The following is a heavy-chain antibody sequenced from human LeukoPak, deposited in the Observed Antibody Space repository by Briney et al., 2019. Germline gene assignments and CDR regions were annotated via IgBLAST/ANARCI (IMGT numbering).Heavy chain of an antibody. D-gene: IGHD2-21*01. J-gene: IGHJ6*02. V-gene: IGHV3-48*03. CDR1: GFTFSSYE. Sequence: GGSLRLSCAASGFTFSSYEVIWVRQAPGKGLEWVSYMSSSGTTIHYVDSVKGRFRNSRDNAKNTVYLEMNSLRSEDTAVYYCARSLIPLGMDVWGQGTTATVSS. CDR2: MSSSGTTI. CDR3: ARSLIPLGMDV.